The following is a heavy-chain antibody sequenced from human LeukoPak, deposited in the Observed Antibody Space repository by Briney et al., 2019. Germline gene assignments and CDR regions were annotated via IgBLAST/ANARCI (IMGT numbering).Heavy chain of an antibody. J-gene: IGHJ6*02. Sequence: SETLSLTCTVSGDSISSGSYSWDWIRQPPGKGLEWIGSIYYGGNTYHNPSLKSRVTISVDTSKNQFSLKLSSVTAADTAVYYCARFNVYYDILTGYYPPYYYYGMDVWGQGATVTVSS. D-gene: IGHD3-9*01. CDR1: GDSISSGSYS. CDR3: ARFNVYYDILTGYYPPYYYYGMDV. V-gene: IGHV4-39*01. CDR2: IYYGGNT.